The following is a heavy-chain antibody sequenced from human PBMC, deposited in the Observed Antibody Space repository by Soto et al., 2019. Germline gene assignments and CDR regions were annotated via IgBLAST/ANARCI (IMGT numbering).Heavy chain of an antibody. CDR1: GFTFSTYS. D-gene: IGHD3-22*01. CDR3: ARPTYYYDSSGPPAY. CDR2: ISSSSSTI. V-gene: IGHV3-48*01. Sequence: GGSLRLSCAASGFTFSTYSMNWVRQAPGKGLEWVSYISSSSSTIFYTDSVKGRFTVSRDNAKNSLYLQMNSLRAEDTAVYYYARPTYYYDSSGPPAYWGQGTLVTVSS. J-gene: IGHJ4*02.